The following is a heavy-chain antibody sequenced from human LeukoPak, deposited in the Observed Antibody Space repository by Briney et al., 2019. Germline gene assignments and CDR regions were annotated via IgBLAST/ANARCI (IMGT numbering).Heavy chain of an antibody. J-gene: IGHJ4*02. CDR2: ISYDGSNK. Sequence: GRSLRLSCAASGFTFTRYHMHWVRQAPGKGLEWVAVISYDGSNKHYADSVKGRFTISRDNAKNSLYLQMNSLRAEDTAVYYCARDRVDYVKDFDYWGQGTLVTVSS. CDR1: GFTFTRYH. V-gene: IGHV3-30-3*01. D-gene: IGHD4-17*01. CDR3: ARDRVDYVKDFDY.